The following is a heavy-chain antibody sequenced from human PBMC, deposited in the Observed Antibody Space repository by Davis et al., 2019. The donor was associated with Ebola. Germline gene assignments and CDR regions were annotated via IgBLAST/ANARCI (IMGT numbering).Heavy chain of an antibody. CDR3: PVGQYSSPNG. V-gene: IGHV3-23*01. CDR2: ISARGSDI. CDR1: GFTFSNYA. D-gene: IGHD4-11*01. J-gene: IGHJ4*02. Sequence: GESLKISCAASGFTFSNYAMRWVRQAPGGGLEWVSGISARGSDIKYADSVRGRFTISRDISTNTFYLQLNSLRAEDTAVYYCPVGQYSSPNGWGQGVLVTVSS.